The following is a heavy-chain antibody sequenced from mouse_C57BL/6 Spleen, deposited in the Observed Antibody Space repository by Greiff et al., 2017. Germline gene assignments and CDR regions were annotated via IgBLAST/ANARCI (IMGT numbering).Heavy chain of an antibody. Sequence: QVHVKQPGAELVRPGSSVKLSCKASGYTFTSYWMHWVKQRPIQGLEWIGNIDPSDSETHYNQKFKDKATLTVDKSSSTAYMQLSSLTSEDSAVYYCARCYYGSSYYFDYWGQGTTLTVSS. D-gene: IGHD1-1*01. CDR3: ARCYYGSSYYFDY. V-gene: IGHV1-52*01. J-gene: IGHJ2*01. CDR2: IDPSDSET. CDR1: GYTFTSYW.